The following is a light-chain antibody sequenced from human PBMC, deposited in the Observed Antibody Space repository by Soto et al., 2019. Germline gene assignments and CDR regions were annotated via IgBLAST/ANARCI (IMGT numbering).Light chain of an antibody. J-gene: IGLJ1*01. CDR2: DVN. CDR1: SSDVGRYNF. Sequence: QSVLTQPASVSGSPGQSITISCTGTSSDVGRYNFVSWYQQHPGKAPKFIIYDVNNRPSGVSNRFSGSKSGDTASLTISGLQAEDEADYYCSSYTRSSTYVFGTGTKVTVL. CDR3: SSYTRSSTYV. V-gene: IGLV2-14*01.